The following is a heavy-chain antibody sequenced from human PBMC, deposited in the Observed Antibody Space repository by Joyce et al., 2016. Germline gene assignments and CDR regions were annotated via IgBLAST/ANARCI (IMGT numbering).Heavy chain of an antibody. Sequence: EVQAVESGGGLVQPGGSLRLSCAASGFTLSTYTMSWVRQAPGKGLEWVAYISTDNVAWDADSVRGRFTISRGDAKNSLYLQLNSLGADDTAVYYCATDRNYAFDIWGLGTMVTVSS. CDR2: ISTDNVA. CDR1: GFTLSTYT. V-gene: IGHV3-48*04. D-gene: IGHD2-21*01. CDR3: ATDRNYAFDI. J-gene: IGHJ3*02.